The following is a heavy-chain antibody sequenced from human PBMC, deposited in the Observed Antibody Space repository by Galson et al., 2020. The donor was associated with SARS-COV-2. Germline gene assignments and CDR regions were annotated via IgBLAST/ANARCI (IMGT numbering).Heavy chain of an antibody. D-gene: IGHD2-2*01. CDR2: INQDGSKT. CDR1: GFTFSDYW. V-gene: IGHV3-7*03. Sequence: GGSLRLSCAASGFTFSDYWMTWVRQSPGKGLEWVANINQDGSKTSYVDSVKGRFTISRDNAKNSLYLQMNSLRAEDTAVYYCARPGYCSTTSCLGDWFDPWGQGTLVTVSS. J-gene: IGHJ5*02. CDR3: ARPGYCSTTSCLGDWFDP.